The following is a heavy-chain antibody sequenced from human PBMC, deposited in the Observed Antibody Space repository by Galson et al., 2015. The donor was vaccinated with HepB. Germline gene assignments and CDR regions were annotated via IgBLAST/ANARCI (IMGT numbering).Heavy chain of an antibody. CDR2: IIPIFGTA. CDR3: ARRVDTAMAYYSGMHV. J-gene: IGHJ6*02. CDR1: GGTFSSFA. D-gene: IGHD5-18*01. V-gene: IGHV1-69*06. Sequence: SAKVSCKASGGTFSSFAISWVRQAPGQGLEWMGGIIPIFGTANYAQKFQGRVTITADKSTSTAYMELSSLRSEDTAVYYCARRVDTAMAYYSGMHVSSQATTVTVSS.